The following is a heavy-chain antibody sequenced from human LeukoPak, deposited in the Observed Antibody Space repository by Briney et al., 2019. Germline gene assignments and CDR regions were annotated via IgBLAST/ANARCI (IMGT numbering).Heavy chain of an antibody. J-gene: IGHJ1*01. CDR2: INHSGST. D-gene: IGHD4-17*01. CDR3: ARHGGDYVSREYFQH. Sequence: SETLSLTCAVYGGSFSGYYWSWIRQPPGKGLEWIGEINHSGSTNYNPSLKSRVTISVDTSKNQFSLKLSSVTAADTAVYYCARHGGDYVSREYFQHWGQGTLVTVSS. CDR1: GGSFSGYY. V-gene: IGHV4-34*01.